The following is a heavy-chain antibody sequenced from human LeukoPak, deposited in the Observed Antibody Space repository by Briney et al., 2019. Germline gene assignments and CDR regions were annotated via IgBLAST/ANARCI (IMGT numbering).Heavy chain of an antibody. D-gene: IGHD3-9*01. J-gene: IGHJ3*02. CDR3: ARDYLYYDILTGYLGDAFDI. CDR2: ISRSSDYI. Sequence: GGSLRLSCAASGFTLSSYSMNWVRQAPGKGLEWVSSISRSSDYIYYAHSVKGRFTISRDNDKNALYLQMNSLRAEDTAVYYCARDYLYYDILTGYLGDAFDIWGQGTMVTVSS. V-gene: IGHV3-21*01. CDR1: GFTLSSYS.